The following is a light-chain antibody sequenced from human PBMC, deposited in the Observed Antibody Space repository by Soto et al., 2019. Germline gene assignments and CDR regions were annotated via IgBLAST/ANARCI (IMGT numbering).Light chain of an antibody. CDR2: DNN. Sequence: QSVLTQPPSVSAAPRQKVTISCSGSNSNIGTNYVSWYLQVTGTAPKLLLYDNNQRPSGIPDRFSGSESGTSATLGITGLQTGDEADYYCGTWDSSLSAWVFGGGTKLTVL. V-gene: IGLV1-51*01. CDR3: GTWDSSLSAWV. CDR1: NSNIGTNY. J-gene: IGLJ3*02.